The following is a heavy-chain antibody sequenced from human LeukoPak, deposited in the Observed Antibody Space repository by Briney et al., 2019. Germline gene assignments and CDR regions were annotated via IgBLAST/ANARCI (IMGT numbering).Heavy chain of an antibody. CDR2: IYYSGST. J-gene: IGHJ5*02. CDR1: GGSISSGGYY. V-gene: IGHV4-31*03. CDR3: ARDSASNWFDP. Sequence: SQTLSLTCTVSGGSISSGGYYWSWIGQHPGKGLEWIGYIYYSGSTYYNPSLKSRVTISVDTSKNQFSLKLSSVTAADTAVYYCARDSASNWFDPWGQGTLVTVSS.